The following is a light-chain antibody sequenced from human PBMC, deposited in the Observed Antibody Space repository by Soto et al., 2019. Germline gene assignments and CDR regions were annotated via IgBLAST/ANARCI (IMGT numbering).Light chain of an antibody. Sequence: QSALTQPASVSGSPGQSITISCTGNSSDVGGYNYVSWYQQHPGKAPKLMIYEVSNRPSGVSNRFSGSKSGNTASLTISGLQAEDEADYYCSSYTSSRTLLFGGGTKLTVL. CDR1: SSDVGGYNY. CDR3: SSYTSSRTLL. CDR2: EVS. J-gene: IGLJ2*01. V-gene: IGLV2-14*01.